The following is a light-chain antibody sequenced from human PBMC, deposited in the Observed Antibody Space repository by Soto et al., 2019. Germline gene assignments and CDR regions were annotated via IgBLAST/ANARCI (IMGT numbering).Light chain of an antibody. J-gene: IGLJ1*01. CDR2: RNN. V-gene: IGLV1-47*01. CDR1: SSNIGSNY. Sequence: QSVLTQPPSASGTPGQRVTISCSGSSSNIGSNYVYWYQQLPGTAPKLLIYRNNQRPSGVPDRFSGSKSGTSASLAISGLRSEDEADYYCAASDDRGYVFGTGTKVTVL. CDR3: AASDDRGYV.